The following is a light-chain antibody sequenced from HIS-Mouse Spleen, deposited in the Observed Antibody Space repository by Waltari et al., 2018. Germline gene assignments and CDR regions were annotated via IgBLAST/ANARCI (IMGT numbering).Light chain of an antibody. J-gene: IGLJ2*01. CDR1: AWPKTR. CDR3: YSTDSSGNHRV. CDR2: EDS. V-gene: IGLV3-10*01. Sequence: SSALTQPPSVSVSPGQTARITCTGSAWPKTRAYWYQQKPGQAPVLVIYEDSKRPSGIPERFSGSSSGTMATLTISGAQVEDEADYYCYSTDSSGNHRVFGGGTKLTVL.